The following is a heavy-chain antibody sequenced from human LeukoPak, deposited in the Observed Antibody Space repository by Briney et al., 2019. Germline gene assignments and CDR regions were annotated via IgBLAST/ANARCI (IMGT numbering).Heavy chain of an antibody. Sequence: QAGGSLRLSCAASGFTFSSYAMSWVRQAPGKGLEWVSAISGSGGSTYYADSVKGRFTISRDNSKNTLYLQMNSLRAEDTAVYYCAKVIHPGKGGSSPGDWFDPWGQGTLVTVSS. CDR1: GFTFSSYA. J-gene: IGHJ5*02. CDR3: AKVIHPGKGGSSPGDWFDP. CDR2: ISGSGGST. V-gene: IGHV3-23*01. D-gene: IGHD1-26*01.